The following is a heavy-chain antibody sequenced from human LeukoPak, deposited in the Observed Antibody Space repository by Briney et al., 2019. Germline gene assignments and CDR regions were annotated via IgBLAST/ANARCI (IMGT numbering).Heavy chain of an antibody. D-gene: IGHD2-2*01. V-gene: IGHV3-7*01. Sequence: PGGSLGLSCAASGFTFDDYAMHWVRQAPGKGLEWVANIKQDGSEKYYVDSVKGRFTISRDNAKNSLYLQMNSLRAEDTAVYYCARDWDCGTSTCYGALGYWGQGTLVTVSS. CDR2: IKQDGSEK. CDR3: ARDWDCGTSTCYGALGY. CDR1: GFTFDDYA. J-gene: IGHJ4*02.